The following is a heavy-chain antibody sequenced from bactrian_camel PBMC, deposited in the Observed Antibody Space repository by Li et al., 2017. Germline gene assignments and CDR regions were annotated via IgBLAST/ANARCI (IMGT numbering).Heavy chain of an antibody. V-gene: IGHV3S53*01. CDR3: GAAAGLFGGTCLDVRSVDY. D-gene: IGHD7*01. J-gene: IGHJ6*01. Sequence: QVQLVESGGGSVQAGGSLKLSCKVSGYSISDNCLGWYRQAPGKEREGVARRDKDGSKTYVDSVKGRFTISEDDAKYILYLEMSALQPEDSGMYYCGAAAGLFGGTCLDVRSVDYWGQGTQVTVSS. CDR1: GYSISDNC. CDR2: RDKDGSK.